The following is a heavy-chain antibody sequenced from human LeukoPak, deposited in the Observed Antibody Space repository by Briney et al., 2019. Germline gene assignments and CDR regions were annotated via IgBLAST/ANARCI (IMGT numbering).Heavy chain of an antibody. J-gene: IGHJ4*02. V-gene: IGHV3-15*01. CDR2: IKRKRYGGTT. Sequence: GGSLRLSCTASGFILWVYAVICVREAPGKGVEWVGRIKRKRYGGTTDYAAPVIGRFTISRDDSKNTLYLQMNSLKTEDTAVYYCTTDLKELWFGEFLYYFDYWGQGTLVTVSS. CDR3: TTDLKELWFGEFLYYFDY. D-gene: IGHD3-10*01. CDR1: GFILWVYA.